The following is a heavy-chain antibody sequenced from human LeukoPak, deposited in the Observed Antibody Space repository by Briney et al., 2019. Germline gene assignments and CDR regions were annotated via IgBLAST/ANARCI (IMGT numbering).Heavy chain of an antibody. CDR2: IYTSGST. CDR1: GGSISSYY. V-gene: IGHV4-4*07. D-gene: IGHD3-22*01. CDR3: ARDQWGYYDSSGYYYFDY. Sequence: PSETLSLTCTVSGGSISSYYWSWIRQPAGKGLEWIGRIYTSGSTNYNPSLKSRVTMSVDTSKNQFSLKLSSVTAADTAVYYCARDQWGYYDSSGYYYFDYWGQGTLVIVSS. J-gene: IGHJ4*02.